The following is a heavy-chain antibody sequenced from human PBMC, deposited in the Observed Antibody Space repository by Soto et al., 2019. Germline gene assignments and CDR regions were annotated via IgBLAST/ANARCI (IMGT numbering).Heavy chain of an antibody. CDR3: ARVSASVMLRGVVIN. V-gene: IGHV4-4*02. CDR2: IYHSGNT. D-gene: IGHD3-10*01. J-gene: IGHJ4*02. Sequence: PSETLSLTCAVSGGSISSDNWWSWVRQPPGKGLEWIGEIYHSGNTNYNPSLKSRVTISVDKSKNQFSLKVSSVTAADTALYYCARVSASVMLRGVVINWGQGTLVTVSS. CDR1: GGSISSDNW.